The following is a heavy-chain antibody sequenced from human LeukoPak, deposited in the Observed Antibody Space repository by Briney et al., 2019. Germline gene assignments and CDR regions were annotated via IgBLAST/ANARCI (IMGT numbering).Heavy chain of an antibody. D-gene: IGHD3-22*01. CDR1: GGSISSGDYY. V-gene: IGHV4-30-4*01. J-gene: IGHJ4*02. Sequence: SETLSLTCTVSGGSISSGDYYWSWIRQPPGKGLEWIAYIYYRGSTYYTPSLKSRVTISVDTSKNQFSLKLSSVTAADTAVYYCASLDSSGYSNFDYWGQGTLVTVSS. CDR3: ASLDSSGYSNFDY. CDR2: IYYRGST.